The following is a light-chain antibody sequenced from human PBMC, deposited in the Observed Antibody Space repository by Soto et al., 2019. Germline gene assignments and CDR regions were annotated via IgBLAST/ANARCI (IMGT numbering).Light chain of an antibody. CDR3: QQYYSTPQT. J-gene: IGKJ2*01. CDR2: WAS. Sequence: DIVMTQSPDSLAVSLGESATINCKSSQTVLYSSNNKNYLAWYQQRPGQPPKLLIYWASTRESGVPDRFSGSGSGTDYILTISSLQAEDVAVYYCQQYYSTPQTFGQGAKLEIK. V-gene: IGKV4-1*01. CDR1: QTVLYSSNNKNY.